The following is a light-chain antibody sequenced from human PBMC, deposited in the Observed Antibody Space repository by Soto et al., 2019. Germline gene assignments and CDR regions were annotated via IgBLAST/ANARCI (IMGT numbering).Light chain of an antibody. CDR3: AAWDDSLSGRGV. CDR1: SSNIGSNY. CDR2: RNN. J-gene: IGLJ1*01. Sequence: QSVLTQPPSASGTPGQRVTISCSGSSSNIGSNYVYWYQQLPGMAPKLLIYRNNQRPSGVPDRFSDSKSGTSASLAISGLRSEDEADYYCAAWDDSLSGRGVFGTGTKVTV. V-gene: IGLV1-47*01.